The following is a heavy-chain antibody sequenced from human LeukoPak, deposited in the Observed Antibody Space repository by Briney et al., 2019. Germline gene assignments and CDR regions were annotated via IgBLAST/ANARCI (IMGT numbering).Heavy chain of an antibody. CDR1: GFTFSNYA. Sequence: GGSLRLSCAASGFTFSNYAMHWVRQAPGKGLEWIAIISYDGSNNNYADSVKGRFTVSRDNSKNTLYLQMNSLRPEDTAVYYCAKDICSVGGCYSGDYWGQGTLVTVSS. J-gene: IGHJ4*02. V-gene: IGHV3-30*18. CDR3: AKDICSVGGCYSGDY. D-gene: IGHD2-15*01. CDR2: ISYDGSNN.